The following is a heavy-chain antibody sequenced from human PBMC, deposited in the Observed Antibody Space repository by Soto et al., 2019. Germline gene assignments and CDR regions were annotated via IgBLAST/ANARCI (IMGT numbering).Heavy chain of an antibody. V-gene: IGHV1-18*04. CDR2: NSAYDGTT. CDR1: GYTFTCYG. Sequence: ASVKVSCKASGYTFTCYGISWVRQAPGQGLEWMGWNSAYDGTTNYAQKLRGRVTMTTDTSTSTAYMELRSLRSDDTAVYYCARNGDYDYWGQGTLVTVSS. D-gene: IGHD4-17*01. CDR3: ARNGDYDY. J-gene: IGHJ4*02.